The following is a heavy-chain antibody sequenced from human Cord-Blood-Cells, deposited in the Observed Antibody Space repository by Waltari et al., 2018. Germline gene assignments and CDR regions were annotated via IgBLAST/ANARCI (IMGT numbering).Heavy chain of an antibody. CDR1: GGSISSYY. V-gene: IGHV4-59*01. J-gene: IGHJ5*02. CDR2: IYYSGST. D-gene: IGHD2-15*01. Sequence: QVQLQESGPGLVKPSETLSLTCTVSGGSISSYYWSWIRQPPGKGLEWIGYIYYSGSTNTNPSLKSRVTRSVDTSKNQFSLKLSSVTAADTAVYYCARAVVVVAATRYSVSWFDPWGQGTLVTVSS. CDR3: ARAVVVVAATRYSVSWFDP.